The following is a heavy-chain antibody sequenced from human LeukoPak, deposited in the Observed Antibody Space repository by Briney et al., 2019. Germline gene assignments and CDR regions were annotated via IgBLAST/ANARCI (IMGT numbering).Heavy chain of an antibody. CDR2: INHSGST. D-gene: IGHD3-16*02. Sequence: SETLSLTCTVSGGPISSDSYYWGWIRQPPGKGLEWIGEINHSGSTNYNPSLKSRVTISVDTSKNQFSLKLSSVTAADTAVYYCARVLPYDYVRGSYRLVERSDAFDIWGQETMVTVSS. CDR1: GGPISSDSYY. J-gene: IGHJ3*02. CDR3: ARVLPYDYVRGSYRLVERSDAFDI. V-gene: IGHV4-39*07.